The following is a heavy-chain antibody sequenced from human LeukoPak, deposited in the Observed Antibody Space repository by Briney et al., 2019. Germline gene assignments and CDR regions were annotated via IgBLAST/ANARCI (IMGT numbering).Heavy chain of an antibody. CDR1: GGSISSYY. CDR2: IYTSGST. J-gene: IGHJ6*02. V-gene: IGHV4-4*07. D-gene: IGHD3-10*01. CDR3: ARDRYYGSGSYYNHYYGMDV. Sequence: SETLSLTCTVSGGSISSYYWSWIRQPAGKGLEWIGRIYTSGSTNYNPSPKSRVTMSVDTSKNQFSLKLSSVTAADTAVYYCARDRYYGSGSYYNHYYGMDVWGQGTTVTVSS.